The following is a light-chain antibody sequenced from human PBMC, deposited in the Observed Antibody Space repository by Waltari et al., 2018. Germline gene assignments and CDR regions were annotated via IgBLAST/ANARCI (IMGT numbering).Light chain of an antibody. Sequence: CRASPSVGQDFTSYQQKPGQAPRLLIYHTSTRATGIPDRFSGSGFETDFSLTISSLEPEDFAVYYCQKYNSLPGTFGQGTKVEVK. CDR3: QKYNSLPGT. CDR2: HTS. J-gene: IGKJ1*01. CDR1: PSVGQD. V-gene: IGKV3D-15*02.